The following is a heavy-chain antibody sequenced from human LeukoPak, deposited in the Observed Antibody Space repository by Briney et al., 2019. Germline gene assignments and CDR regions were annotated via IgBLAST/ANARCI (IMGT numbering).Heavy chain of an antibody. J-gene: IGHJ3*02. CDR1: GFTFSSYA. CDR3: AKEQANVDAFDI. V-gene: IGHV3-21*04. Sequence: GRSLRLSCAASGFTFSSYAMHWVRQAPGKGLEWVSSISSSSSYIYYADSVKGRFTISRDNSKNTLYLQMNSLRAEDTAVYYCAKEQANVDAFDIWGQGTMVTVSS. CDR2: ISSSSSYI.